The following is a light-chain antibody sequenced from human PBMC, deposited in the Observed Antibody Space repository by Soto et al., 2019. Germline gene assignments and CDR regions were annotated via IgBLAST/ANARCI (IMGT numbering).Light chain of an antibody. V-gene: IGKV1-5*01. CDR2: DAS. J-gene: IGKJ2*01. CDR1: HSISSW. Sequence: DIEMTQSPSTLSASVGERVTITCRASHSISSWLAWCQQKPGKAPKLLIYDASSLEIGVPSRFSGSGSGTDFSLTISSLQPDDFATYYCQQYSGHLYTFGQGTKLEIK. CDR3: QQYSGHLYT.